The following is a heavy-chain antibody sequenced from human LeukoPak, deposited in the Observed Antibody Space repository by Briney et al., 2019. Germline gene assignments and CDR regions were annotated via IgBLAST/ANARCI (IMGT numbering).Heavy chain of an antibody. V-gene: IGHV3-30*03. J-gene: IGHJ4*02. CDR2: ISYDGSNK. CDR1: GFTFSSYG. Sequence: PGGSLRLSCAASGFTFSSYGMHWVRQAPGKGLEWVAVISYDGSNKYYADSVKGRFTISRDNSKNTLYLQMNSLRAEDTAVYYCVVAATPIQFDYWGQGTLVTVSS. D-gene: IGHD2-15*01. CDR3: VVAATPIQFDY.